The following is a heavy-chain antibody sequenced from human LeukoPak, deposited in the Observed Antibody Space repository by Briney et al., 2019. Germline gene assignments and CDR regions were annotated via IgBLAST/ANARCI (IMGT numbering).Heavy chain of an antibody. Sequence: SETLSLTCSVSGDSIDRSIYYWAWIRQSPGKGLEWIGTVYYSGTTYYNPSLKSPVSISVDTSKNQFSLKMNSVTAADTAVYYCAREALPRSVPTLRSSSWYMDWFDPWGQGTLVTVSS. D-gene: IGHD6-13*01. CDR2: VYYSGTT. J-gene: IGHJ5*02. CDR3: AREALPRSVPTLRSSSWYMDWFDP. V-gene: IGHV4-39*02. CDR1: GDSIDRSIYY.